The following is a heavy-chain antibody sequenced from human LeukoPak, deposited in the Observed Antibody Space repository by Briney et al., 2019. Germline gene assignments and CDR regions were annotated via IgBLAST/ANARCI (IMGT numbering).Heavy chain of an antibody. J-gene: IGHJ4*02. Sequence: GGSLRLSCAASGFPFSSYAMSWVRQAPGKGLEWVSTISGSGGSTYYADSVKGWFTISRDNSKNTLYLQMNSLRAEDTAVYYCAKDHSGYTYGTFDYWGQGTLVTVSS. V-gene: IGHV3-23*01. CDR2: ISGSGGST. CDR1: GFPFSSYA. D-gene: IGHD5-18*01. CDR3: AKDHSGYTYGTFDY.